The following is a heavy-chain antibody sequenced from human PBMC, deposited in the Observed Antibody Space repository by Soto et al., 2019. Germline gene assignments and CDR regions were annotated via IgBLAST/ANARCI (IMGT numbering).Heavy chain of an antibody. CDR2: INHSGST. CDR3: GVGAPDYVWGSYRPSGMDV. Sequence: HVQLQQWGAGLLKPSETLSLTCAVYGVSFSGYYWSWIRQPPGKGLEWIGEINHSGSTNYNPPLKSRVTISVDPSKNQFSLKLSSVTAADTAVYYCGVGAPDYVWGSYRPSGMDVWGQGTTVTVSS. D-gene: IGHD3-16*02. CDR1: GVSFSGYY. J-gene: IGHJ6*02. V-gene: IGHV4-34*01.